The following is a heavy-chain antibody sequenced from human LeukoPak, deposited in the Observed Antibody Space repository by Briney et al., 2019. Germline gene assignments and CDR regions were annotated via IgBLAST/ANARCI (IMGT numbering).Heavy chain of an antibody. J-gene: IGHJ4*02. D-gene: IGHD3-22*01. Sequence: PGGSLRLSCSASGFTFSAYAMYWVRQAPGKGLEYVSGISNNGGSSFYADSVKGRFTISRDNSKNTLYLQMNSLRAEDTAVYYCAKDYSVTVVVLFDYWGQGTLVTVSS. CDR3: AKDYSVTVVVLFDY. CDR2: ISNNGGSS. CDR1: GFTFSAYA. V-gene: IGHV3-64*04.